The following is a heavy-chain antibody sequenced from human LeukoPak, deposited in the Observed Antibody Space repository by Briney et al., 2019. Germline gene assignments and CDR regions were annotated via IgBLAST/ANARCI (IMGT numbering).Heavy chain of an antibody. Sequence: GRSLRLSCAASGFTFSSYAMHWVRQAPGKGLEWVSYISSSGSTIYYADSVKGRFTISRDNAKNSLYLQMNSLRAEDTAIYYCARDMSWFDPWGQGTLVTVSS. CDR1: GFTFSSYA. CDR2: ISSSGSTI. CDR3: ARDMSWFDP. V-gene: IGHV3-48*03. D-gene: IGHD3-16*01. J-gene: IGHJ5*02.